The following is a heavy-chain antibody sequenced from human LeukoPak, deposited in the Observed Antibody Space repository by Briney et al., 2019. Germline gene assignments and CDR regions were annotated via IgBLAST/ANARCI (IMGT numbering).Heavy chain of an antibody. J-gene: IGHJ3*02. Sequence: PSETLSLTCTVSGGSISSYYWSWIRQPPGKGLEWIGYIYYSGSTNYNPSLKSRVTISVDTSKNQFSLKLSSVTAADTAVYYCARDSPVRGYAFDIWGQGTMVTVSS. CDR2: IYYSGST. D-gene: IGHD3-10*02. CDR3: ARDSPVRGYAFDI. V-gene: IGHV4-59*01. CDR1: GGSISSYY.